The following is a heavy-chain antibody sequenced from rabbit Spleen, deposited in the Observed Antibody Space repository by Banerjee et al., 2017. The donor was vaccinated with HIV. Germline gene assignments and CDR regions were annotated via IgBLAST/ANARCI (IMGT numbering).Heavy chain of an antibody. CDR2: IAAGSGGTT. V-gene: IGHV1S40*01. J-gene: IGHJ6*01. D-gene: IGHD8-1*01. CDR1: GFSFSSGYY. Sequence: QQLVESGGGLVKPGTSLTLTCKASGFSFSSGYYMCWVRQAPGKGLEWIACIAAGSGGTTYYASWAKGRFTVSKTSSTTVTLQMTSLTAADTATYFCARDTGSSFSSYGMDLWGQGTLVTVS. CDR3: ARDTGSSFSSYGMDL.